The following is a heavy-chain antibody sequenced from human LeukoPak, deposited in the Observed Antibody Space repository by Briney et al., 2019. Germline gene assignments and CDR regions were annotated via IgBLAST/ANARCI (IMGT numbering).Heavy chain of an antibody. D-gene: IGHD2-21*01. J-gene: IGHJ4*02. CDR1: GFTFSSYG. V-gene: IGHV3-30*02. Sequence: GGSLRLSCAASGFTFSSYGLRWVRQAPGKGLEWVAFIRYDGNNKYNSDSVKGRFTISRDDSKNTLYLHMNSLRPEDTAVYYCAKQGANGGANFDYWGQGTLVTVSS. CDR3: AKQGANGGANFDY. CDR2: IRYDGNNK.